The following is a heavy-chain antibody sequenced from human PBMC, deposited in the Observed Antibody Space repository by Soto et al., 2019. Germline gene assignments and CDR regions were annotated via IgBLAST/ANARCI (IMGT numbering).Heavy chain of an antibody. J-gene: IGHJ4*02. CDR2: IYNTGST. Sequence: SETLSLTCTVSGDSISSYYWSWIRQPPGKGLEWIGYIYNTGSTNYNPSLESRVTISVDTSKSQFSLKLNSVTAADTAVYYCATMSRAASLDFWGQRTLVTVSS. CDR1: GDSISSYY. V-gene: IGHV4-59*01. D-gene: IGHD6-6*01. CDR3: ATMSRAASLDF.